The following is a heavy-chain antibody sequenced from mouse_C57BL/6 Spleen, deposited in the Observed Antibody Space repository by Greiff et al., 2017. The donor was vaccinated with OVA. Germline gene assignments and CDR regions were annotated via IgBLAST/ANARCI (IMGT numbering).Heavy chain of an antibody. D-gene: IGHD1-1*01. CDR2: ISDGGSYT. J-gene: IGHJ2*01. Sequence: EVQVVESGGGLVKPGGSLKLSCAASGFTFSSYAMSWVRQTPEKRLEWVATISDGGSYTYYPDNVKGRFTISRDNAKNNLYLQMSHLKSEDTAMYYCVRDKDYYGSSYYYFDYWGQGTTLTVSS. V-gene: IGHV5-4*01. CDR3: VRDKDYYGSSYYYFDY. CDR1: GFTFSSYA.